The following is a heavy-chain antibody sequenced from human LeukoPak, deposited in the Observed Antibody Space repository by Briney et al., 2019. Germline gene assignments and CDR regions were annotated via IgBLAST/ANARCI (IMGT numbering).Heavy chain of an antibody. Sequence: GGSLRLSCAASGFTLSPYTMNWVGQIQGERREGGSSISGDTTYIYYADSVKGRFTISRDNTNTSLFLQMNGLRAEDTATYFCARRGTDASFSFFDVWGQGTMVTVSS. D-gene: IGHD1-1*01. J-gene: IGHJ3*01. CDR1: GFTLSPYT. CDR3: ARRGTDASFSFFDV. V-gene: IGHV3-21*01. CDR2: ISGDTTYI.